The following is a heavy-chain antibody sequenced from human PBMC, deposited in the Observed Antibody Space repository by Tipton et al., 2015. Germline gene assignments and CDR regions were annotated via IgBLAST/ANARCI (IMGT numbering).Heavy chain of an antibody. J-gene: IGHJ4*02. Sequence: TLSLTCTVSGGSINSGSYYWSWVRQPPGKGLEWIGYVYYSGSTNYNPSLKSRVTVSVDTSKNQFSLRLSSVTAADTAVYYCARVRIGRWLQRHSIDYWGRGTLVTVSS. V-gene: IGHV4-61*01. D-gene: IGHD5-24*01. CDR3: ARVRIGRWLQRHSIDY. CDR2: VYYSGST. CDR1: GGSINSGSYY.